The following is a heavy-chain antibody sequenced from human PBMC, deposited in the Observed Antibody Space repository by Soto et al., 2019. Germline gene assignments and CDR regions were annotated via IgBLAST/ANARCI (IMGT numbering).Heavy chain of an antibody. J-gene: IGHJ4*02. D-gene: IGHD2-15*01. Sequence: ASVKVSRKVSGYTLTELSMHWVRQAPGKGLEWMGGFDPEDGETIYAQKFQGRVTMTEDTSTDTAYMELSSLRSEDTAVYYCATGGLGGKSNYFDYWGQGTLVTVSS. CDR1: GYTLTELS. CDR2: FDPEDGET. CDR3: ATGGLGGKSNYFDY. V-gene: IGHV1-24*01.